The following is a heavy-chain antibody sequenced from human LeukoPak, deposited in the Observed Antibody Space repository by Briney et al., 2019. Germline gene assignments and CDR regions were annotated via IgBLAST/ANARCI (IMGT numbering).Heavy chain of an antibody. J-gene: IGHJ4*02. Sequence: GGSLRLSCAASGFTFSSYAMHWVRQAPGKGLEWVAVISYDGSNKYYADSVKGRFTISRDNSKNTLYLQMNSLRAEDTAVYYCASPMVRGVIIWYYFDSGGKGTLATVS. CDR2: ISYDGSNK. CDR3: ASPMVRGVIIWYYFDS. CDR1: GFTFSSYA. D-gene: IGHD3-10*01. V-gene: IGHV3-30*04.